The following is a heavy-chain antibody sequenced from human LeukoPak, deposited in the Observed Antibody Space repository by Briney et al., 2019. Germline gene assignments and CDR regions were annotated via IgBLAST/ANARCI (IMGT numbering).Heavy chain of an antibody. Sequence: VASVKVSCKASGGTFSSYAISWVRQAPGQGLEWMGRIIPILGIANYAQKFQGRVTITADKSTSTAYMELSSLRSEDTAVYYCARELSSSWYEGNRFDPWGQGTLVTVSS. CDR1: GGTFSSYA. CDR3: ARELSSSWYEGNRFDP. J-gene: IGHJ5*02. D-gene: IGHD6-13*01. CDR2: IIPILGIA. V-gene: IGHV1-69*04.